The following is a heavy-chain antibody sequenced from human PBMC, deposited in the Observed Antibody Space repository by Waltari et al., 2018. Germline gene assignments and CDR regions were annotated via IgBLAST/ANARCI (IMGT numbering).Heavy chain of an antibody. CDR2: ISGSGGST. J-gene: IGHJ4*02. CDR1: GFTFSSDA. V-gene: IGHV3-23*01. D-gene: IGHD3-22*01. Sequence: EVQLLESGGGLVQPGGSLRLSCAATGFTFSSDALSWVRPAPRKGLEWVSAISGSGGSTYYADSVKGRFTISRDNSKNTLYLQMNSLRAEDTAVYYCAKDLPQVVVIIGGFDYWGQGTLVTVSS. CDR3: AKDLPQVVVIIGGFDY.